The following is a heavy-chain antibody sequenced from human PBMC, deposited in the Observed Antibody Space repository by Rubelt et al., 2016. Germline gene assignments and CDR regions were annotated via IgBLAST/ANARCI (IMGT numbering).Heavy chain of an antibody. CDR1: GGTFSSYA. D-gene: IGHD1-1*01. CDR3: ARCEGPPQLELGHDYYYYGMDV. Sequence: QVQLVQSGAEVKKPGSSVKVSCKASGGTFSSYAISWVRQAPGQGLEWMGGIIPIFGTANYAQKFQGRVTITADESTSTAYMELSRLSAEDTSVYYCARCEGPPQLELGHDYYYYGMDVWGQGTTVTVSS. V-gene: IGHV1-69*01. CDR2: IIPIFGTA. J-gene: IGHJ6*02.